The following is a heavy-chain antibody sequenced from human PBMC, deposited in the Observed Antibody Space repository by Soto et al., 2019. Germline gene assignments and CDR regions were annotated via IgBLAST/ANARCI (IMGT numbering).Heavy chain of an antibody. CDR2: ISYDGSNK. CDR3: ARDRGIAAAGTLDY. V-gene: IGHV3-30-3*01. D-gene: IGHD6-13*01. J-gene: IGHJ4*02. CDR1: GFTFSSYA. Sequence: SLRLSCAASGFTFSSYAMHWVRQAPGKGLEWVAVISYDGSNKYYADSVKGRFTISRDNSKNTLYLQMNSLRAEDTAVYYCARDRGIAAAGTLDYWGQGTLVTVSS.